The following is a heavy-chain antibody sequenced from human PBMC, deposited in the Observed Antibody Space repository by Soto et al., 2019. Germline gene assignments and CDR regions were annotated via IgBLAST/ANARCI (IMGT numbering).Heavy chain of an antibody. Sequence: ASVKVSCKASGYTFIGYYMHWVRRAPGQGLEWMGWINPNSGETKYAQKFQGWVTMTRDTSSSTVYMELSRLRSDDTAVYYCARDTYYAAPRYYFDNWGQGTLVTVSS. CDR3: ARDTYYAAPRYYFDN. J-gene: IGHJ4*02. D-gene: IGHD2-2*01. CDR2: INPNSGET. CDR1: GYTFIGYY. V-gene: IGHV1-2*04.